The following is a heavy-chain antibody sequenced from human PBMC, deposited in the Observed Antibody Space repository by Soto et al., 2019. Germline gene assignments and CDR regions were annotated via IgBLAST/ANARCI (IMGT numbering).Heavy chain of an antibody. D-gene: IGHD5-18*01. CDR1: GFTFSSYG. V-gene: IGHV3-33*01. CDR2: IWYDGSNK. Sequence: GGSLRLSCAASGFTFSSYGMHWVRQAPGKGLEWVAVIWYDGSNKYYADSVKGRFTISRDNSKNTLYLQMNSLRAEDTAVYYCARDLLDTAMVAYGMDVWGQGTTVTVSS. J-gene: IGHJ6*02. CDR3: ARDLLDTAMVAYGMDV.